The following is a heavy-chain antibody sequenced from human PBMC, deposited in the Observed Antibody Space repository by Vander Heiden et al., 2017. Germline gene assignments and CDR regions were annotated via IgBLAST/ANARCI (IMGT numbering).Heavy chain of an antibody. CDR1: GFTFSSYT. CDR3: ARDRSYYGSGSYYNGGV. D-gene: IGHD3-10*01. V-gene: IGHV3-30-3*01. J-gene: IGHJ6*02. CDR2: ISYSGYNK. Sequence: QVRLVGSGGGGVQPGSSLSLPVEASGFTFSSYTMHWVRQAPGEGLEWVAVISYSGYNKYYADSVKGRFTISRDNSKNTLYLQMNSLRAEDTAVYYCARDRSYYGSGSYYNGGVWGQGTTVTVSS.